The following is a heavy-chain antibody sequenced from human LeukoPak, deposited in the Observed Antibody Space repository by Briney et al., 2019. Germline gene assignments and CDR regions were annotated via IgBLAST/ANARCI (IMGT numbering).Heavy chain of an antibody. D-gene: IGHD5-18*01. CDR3: ARMRRGYSYGHFDY. CDR2: IDWDDDK. Sequence: SGPTLVNPTQTLTLTCTFSGFSLSTSGMCVSWIRQPPGKALEWLARIDWDDDKYYSTSLKTRLTTSKDTSKNQVVLTMTNMDPVDTATYYCARMRRGYSYGHFDYWGQGTLVTVSS. V-gene: IGHV2-70*11. CDR1: GFSLSTSGMC. J-gene: IGHJ4*02.